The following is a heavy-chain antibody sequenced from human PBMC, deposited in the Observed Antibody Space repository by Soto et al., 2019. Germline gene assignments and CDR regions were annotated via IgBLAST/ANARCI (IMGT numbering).Heavy chain of an antibody. CDR2: LYHSGST. CDR3: ARFRTAAQDYFDY. J-gene: IGHJ4*02. D-gene: IGHD6-13*01. V-gene: IGHV4-30-2*01. Sequence: QLKLQESGSGLGKPSQTLSLTCAVSGGSISSGGYSWSWIRQPPGKGLEWIGYLYHSGSTYYNPSLKSRVTISVDRSKNQFSLKLSSVTAADTAVYYCARFRTAAQDYFDYWGQGTLVTVSS. CDR1: GGSISSGGYS.